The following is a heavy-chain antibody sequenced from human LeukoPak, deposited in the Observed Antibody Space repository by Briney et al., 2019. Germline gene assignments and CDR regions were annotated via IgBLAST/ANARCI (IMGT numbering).Heavy chain of an antibody. CDR1: GFTFNNYA. D-gene: IGHD2-21*01. Sequence: GGSLRLSCTASGFTFNNYAMRWVRQAPGKGLEWVSGISGSGGNTFYADSVKGRFTISRDNSKNTLCLQMNSLRVEDTATYYCAKATERYSEYWGHGSLVTVSS. CDR2: ISGSGGNT. V-gene: IGHV3-23*01. J-gene: IGHJ4*01. CDR3: AKATERYSEY.